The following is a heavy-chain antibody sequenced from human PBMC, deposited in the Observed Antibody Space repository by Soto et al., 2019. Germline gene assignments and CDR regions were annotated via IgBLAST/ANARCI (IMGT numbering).Heavy chain of an antibody. J-gene: IGHJ3*02. CDR1: GFTFSNYA. CDR3: ARGPSYYDPSLDAFDI. V-gene: IGHV3-23*01. Sequence: GGSLRLSCAASGFTFSNYAMTWVRQAPGKGLEWVSTISVSGGNTYYADSVKGRFTISRDNSKSTLYLQMNSLRAEDTAVYYCARGPSYYDPSLDAFDIWGQGTMVTVSS. D-gene: IGHD3-22*01. CDR2: ISVSGGNT.